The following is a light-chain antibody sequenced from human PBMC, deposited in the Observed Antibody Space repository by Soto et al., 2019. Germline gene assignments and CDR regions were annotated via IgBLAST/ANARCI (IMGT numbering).Light chain of an antibody. J-gene: IGKJ3*01. CDR2: DAS. CDR1: QSVSSY. Sequence: EIVLTQSPATLSLSPGERATLSCRASQSVSSYFAWYQQKPGQAPRLLIYDASNRATGIPARFSGSGSGTDFTLTISSLEPEDFAVYYCQQRSNWPFFTFGPGTKVDIK. V-gene: IGKV3-11*01. CDR3: QQRSNWPFFT.